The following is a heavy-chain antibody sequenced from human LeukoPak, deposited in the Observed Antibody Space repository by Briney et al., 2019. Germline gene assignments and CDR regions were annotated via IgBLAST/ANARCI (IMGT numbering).Heavy chain of an antibody. CDR3: ARGTDSSGFYNSYFDP. V-gene: IGHV4-4*07. CDR2: IYSSGTT. D-gene: IGHD3-22*01. Sequence: ASETLSLTCTVPGGSISGYYWNWIRQPAGKGLEWIGRIYSSGTTNYNLSLKSRVTMSVDTSKNQFSLKLSSVTAAETAVYYCARGTDSSGFYNSYFDPWGQGILVTVSS. J-gene: IGHJ5*02. CDR1: GGSISGYY.